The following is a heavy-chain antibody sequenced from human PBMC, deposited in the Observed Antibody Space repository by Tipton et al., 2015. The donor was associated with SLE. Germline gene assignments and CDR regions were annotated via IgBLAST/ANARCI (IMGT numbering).Heavy chain of an antibody. D-gene: IGHD5-12*01. CDR1: GGSFSGYY. CDR3: ARERGIVATSGRGAFDI. Sequence: TLSLTCAVYGGSFSGYYWSWIRQPPGKGLEWIGEINHSGSTNYNPSLKSRVTISVDTSKNQFSLKLSSVTAADTAVYYCARERGIVATSGRGAFDIWGQGTMVTVSS. J-gene: IGHJ3*02. CDR2: INHSGST. V-gene: IGHV4-34*01.